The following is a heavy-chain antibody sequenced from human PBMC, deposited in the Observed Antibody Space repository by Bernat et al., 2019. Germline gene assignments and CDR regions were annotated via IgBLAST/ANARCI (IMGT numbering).Heavy chain of an antibody. J-gene: IGHJ4*02. CDR2: INWNGGST. D-gene: IGHD3-22*01. CDR1: GFTFDDYG. Sequence: EVQLVESGGGVVRPGGSLRLSCAASGFTFDDYGMSWVRQAPGKGLEWVSGINWNGGSTGYADSVKGRFTITRDNAKNSLYLQMNSLRAEDTALYHCATTYSSGYFHPLGYWGQGTLVTVSS. V-gene: IGHV3-20*01. CDR3: ATTYSSGYFHPLGY.